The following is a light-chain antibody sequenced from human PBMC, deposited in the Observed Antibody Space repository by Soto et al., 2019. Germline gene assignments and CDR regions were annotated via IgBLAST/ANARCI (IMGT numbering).Light chain of an antibody. CDR2: GAS. Sequence: EIVLTQSPATLSLSPGERATLSCRASQGIRTYLAWYQQKPGQAPRLLIYGASTRATGIPARFSGSGSGTEFTLTISSLQSEDFAVYYCQQYNNWLITFGQGTRLEIK. J-gene: IGKJ5*01. CDR1: QGIRTY. V-gene: IGKV3-15*01. CDR3: QQYNNWLIT.